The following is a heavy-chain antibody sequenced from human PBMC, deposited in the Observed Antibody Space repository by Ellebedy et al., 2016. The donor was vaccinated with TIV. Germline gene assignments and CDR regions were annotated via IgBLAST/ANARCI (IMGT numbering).Heavy chain of an antibody. CDR3: ARAVFYYYGMDV. Sequence: MPSETLSLTCTVSGGSISSYYWRWIRQPPGKGLEWIGYIYYSGSTNYDPSLKSRVTISVDTSKNQFSLKLSSVTAADTAVYYCARAVFYYYGMDVWGQGTTVTVSS. D-gene: IGHD3-10*01. V-gene: IGHV4-59*08. CDR1: GGSISSYY. J-gene: IGHJ6*02. CDR2: IYYSGST.